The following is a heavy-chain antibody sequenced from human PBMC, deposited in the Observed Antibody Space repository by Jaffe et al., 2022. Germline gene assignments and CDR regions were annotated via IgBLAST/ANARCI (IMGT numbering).Heavy chain of an antibody. CDR1: GYTFTSYY. D-gene: IGHD6-13*01. J-gene: IGHJ4*02. CDR3: ASVAAAGDFDY. Sequence: QVQLVQSGAEVKKPGASVKVSCKASGYTFTSYYMHWVRQAPGQGLEWMGIINPSGGSTSYAQKFQGRVTMTRDTSTSTVYMELSSLRSEDTAVYYCASVAAAGDFDYWGQGTLVTVSS. V-gene: IGHV1-46*01. CDR2: INPSGGST.